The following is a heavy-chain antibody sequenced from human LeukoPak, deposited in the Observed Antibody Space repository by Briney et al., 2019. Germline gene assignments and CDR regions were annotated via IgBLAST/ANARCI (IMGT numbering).Heavy chain of an antibody. D-gene: IGHD3/OR15-3a*01. Sequence: GESLKISCEAPRFIFTNYWIGWVRQMPGKGLEWMGIICPGDSDTRYSPSFQGQVTISADKSISTAYLQWSSLKASDTAMYYCFSLDKDWLQSDAFDIWGQGTMVTVSS. CDR3: FSLDKDWLQSDAFDI. CDR1: RFIFTNYW. J-gene: IGHJ3*02. V-gene: IGHV5-51*01. CDR2: ICPGDSDT.